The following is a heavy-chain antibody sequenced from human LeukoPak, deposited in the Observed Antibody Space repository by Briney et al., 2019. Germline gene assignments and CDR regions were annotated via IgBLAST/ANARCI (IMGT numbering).Heavy chain of an antibody. CDR3: ARGSPVVGLNY. CDR1: GGSFSGYY. V-gene: IGHV4-34*01. J-gene: IGHJ4*02. Sequence: SETLSLTCAVYGGSFSGYYWSWIRQPPGKGLEWIGEIKHSGSTNYNPSLKSRVTMSVDTSKNQFSLKLSSVTAADTAVYYCARGSPVVGLNYWGQGTLVTASS. CDR2: IKHSGST. D-gene: IGHD2-15*01.